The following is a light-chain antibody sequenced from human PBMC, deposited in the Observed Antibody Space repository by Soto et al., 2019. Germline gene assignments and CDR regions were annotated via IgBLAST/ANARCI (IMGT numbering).Light chain of an antibody. CDR3: QQCGSSPWT. J-gene: IGKJ1*01. Sequence: DIQMTQSPSTLSASVVDRVTITCRASQSISSWLAWYQQKPGKAPKLLIYKASSLQSGVPSRFSGSGSGTDFTLTISRLEPEDFAVYYCQQCGSSPWTFGQGTKVDI. CDR1: QSISSW. V-gene: IGKV1-5*03. CDR2: KAS.